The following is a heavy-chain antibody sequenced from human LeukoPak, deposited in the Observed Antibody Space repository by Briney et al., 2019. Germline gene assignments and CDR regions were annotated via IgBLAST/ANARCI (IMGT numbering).Heavy chain of an antibody. CDR3: ARGVVVVPAAMPYVDY. Sequence: SETLSLTCAVYGGSFSGYYRSWIRQPPGKGLEWIGEINHSGSTNYNPSLKSRVTISVDTSKNQFSLKLSSVTAADTAVYYCARGVVVVPAAMPYVDYWGQGTLVTVSS. CDR2: INHSGST. J-gene: IGHJ4*02. V-gene: IGHV4-34*01. CDR1: GGSFSGYY. D-gene: IGHD2-2*01.